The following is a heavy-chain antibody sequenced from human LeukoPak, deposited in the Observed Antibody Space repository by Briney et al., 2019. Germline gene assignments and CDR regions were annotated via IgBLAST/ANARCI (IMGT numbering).Heavy chain of an antibody. D-gene: IGHD3-9*01. CDR3: ASWPYDILTGYSDY. J-gene: IGHJ4*02. V-gene: IGHV5-51*01. CDR2: IYPGDSDT. CDR1: GYRFTSYW. Sequence: GESLKSSCKWSGYRFTSYWMGWVRRMAGKGLELVWIIYPGDSDTRYSPSFQGQVTISADKCISTAYLQWSSLKASETGMYYCASWPYDILTGYSDYWGQGTLVTVSS.